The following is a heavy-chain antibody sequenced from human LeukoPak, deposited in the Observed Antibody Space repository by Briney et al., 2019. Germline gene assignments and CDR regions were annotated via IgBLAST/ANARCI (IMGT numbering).Heavy chain of an antibody. CDR1: GGSFSGYY. D-gene: IGHD4-17*01. CDR3: ARVPTVTFFDY. CDR2: LYYSGST. J-gene: IGHJ4*02. Sequence: MASETLSLTCAVYGGSFSGYYWSWIRQPPGKVLEWIGSLYYSGSTYYNPSLKGRVTISVDTSKNQFSLKLSSVTAADTAVYYCARVPTVTFFDYWGQGTLVTVSS. V-gene: IGHV4-34*01.